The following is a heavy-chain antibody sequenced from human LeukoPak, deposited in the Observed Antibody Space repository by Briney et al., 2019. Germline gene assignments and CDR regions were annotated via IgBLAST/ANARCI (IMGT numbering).Heavy chain of an antibody. CDR1: GVSLSGYY. CDR2: INHSGST. Sequence: SETLSLTCAVYGVSLSGYYWSWIRQPPGKGLEWIGEINHSGSTNYNPSLKSRVTISVDTSKNQFSLKLSSVTAADTAVYYCARVVGQFDPWGQGTLVTVSS. CDR3: ARVVGQFDP. J-gene: IGHJ5*02. D-gene: IGHD2-15*01. V-gene: IGHV4-34*01.